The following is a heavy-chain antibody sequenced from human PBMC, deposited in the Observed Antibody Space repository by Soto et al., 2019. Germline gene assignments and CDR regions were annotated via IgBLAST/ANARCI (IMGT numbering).Heavy chain of an antibody. CDR2: ISGSGGST. CDR3: AKDWVPNYYDSSGYG. CDR1: GFTFSSYA. D-gene: IGHD3-22*01. Sequence: GGSLRLPCAAPGFTFSSYAMSWVRQAPGKGLEWVSAISGSGGSTYYADSVKGRFTISRDNSKNTLYLQMNSLRAEDTAVYYCAKDWVPNYYDSSGYGWGQGTLVTVSS. V-gene: IGHV3-23*01. J-gene: IGHJ4*02.